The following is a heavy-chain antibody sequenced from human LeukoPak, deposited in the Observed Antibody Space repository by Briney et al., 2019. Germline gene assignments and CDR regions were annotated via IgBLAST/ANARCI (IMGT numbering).Heavy chain of an antibody. Sequence: PSETLSLTCTVSGGSINNSYWTWIRQPPGKGLEWIGHIYYSGSTNYSPSLKSRVTISVDTSKNQFSLKLSSVTAADTAVYYCARAYDGYAFDIWGQGTMVTVSS. J-gene: IGHJ3*02. V-gene: IGHV4-59*01. CDR2: IYYSGST. D-gene: IGHD3-22*01. CDR3: ARAYDGYAFDI. CDR1: GGSINNSY.